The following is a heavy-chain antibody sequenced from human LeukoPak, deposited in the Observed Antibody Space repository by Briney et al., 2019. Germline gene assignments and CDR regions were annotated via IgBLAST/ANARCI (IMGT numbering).Heavy chain of an antibody. Sequence: SSVKVSCKASGGSLNSHIFTWVRPAPGQGLEGMGKITPVIDVSKYAQKFQGRLTITADKSTATVYMELSGLKSDDTAVYYCARVNLRGSQYNWFDPWGQGTLVTVSS. CDR3: ARVNLRGSQYNWFDP. V-gene: IGHV1-69*02. D-gene: IGHD1-26*01. J-gene: IGHJ5*02. CDR1: GGSLNSHI. CDR2: ITPVIDVS.